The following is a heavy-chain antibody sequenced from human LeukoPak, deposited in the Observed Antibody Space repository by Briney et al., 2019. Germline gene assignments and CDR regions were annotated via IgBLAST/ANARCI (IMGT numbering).Heavy chain of an antibody. CDR2: IVVGSCNT. V-gene: IGHV1-58*01. CDR1: GFTFTSSA. Sequence: SVKVSCKASGFTFTSSAVQWVRQARGQPLEWIGFIVVGSCNTNYAQKFQERVTISRHMSTSTAYMELSSLRSEDTAVYYCAPDKWFGETENAFDIWGQGTMVTVSS. D-gene: IGHD3-10*01. CDR3: APDKWFGETENAFDI. J-gene: IGHJ3*02.